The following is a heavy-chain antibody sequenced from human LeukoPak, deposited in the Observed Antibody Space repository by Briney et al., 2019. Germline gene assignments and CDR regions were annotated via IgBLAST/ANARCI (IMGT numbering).Heavy chain of an antibody. Sequence: PSETLSLTXAVYGGSFSGYYWSWIRQPPGKGLEWIGEINHSGSTNYNPSLKSRVTISVDTSKNQFSLKLSSVTAADTAVYYCARVGGSGSKIDYWGQGTLVTVSS. CDR3: ARVGGSGSKIDY. V-gene: IGHV4-34*01. CDR1: GGSFSGYY. D-gene: IGHD3-10*01. J-gene: IGHJ4*02. CDR2: INHSGST.